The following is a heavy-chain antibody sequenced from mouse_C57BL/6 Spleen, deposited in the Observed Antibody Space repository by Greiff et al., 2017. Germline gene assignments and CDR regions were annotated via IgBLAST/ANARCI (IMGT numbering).Heavy chain of an antibody. CDR2: IYPRSGNT. V-gene: IGHV1-81*01. CDR1: GYTFTSYG. CDR3: AYVSYERDY. D-gene: IGHD1-1*01. Sequence: VKLMESGAELARPGASVKLSCKASGYTFTSYGISWVKQRTGQGLEWIGEIYPRSGNTYYNEKFKGKATLTADKSSSTAYMELRSLTSEDSAVYFWAYVSYERDYWGQGTSVTVSS. J-gene: IGHJ4*01.